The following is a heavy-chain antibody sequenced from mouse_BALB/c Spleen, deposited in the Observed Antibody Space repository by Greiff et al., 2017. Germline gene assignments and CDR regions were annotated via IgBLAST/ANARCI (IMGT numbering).Heavy chain of an antibody. Sequence: VQLKQSGGGLVQPKGSLKLSCAASGFTFNTYAMNWVRQAPGKGLEWVARIRSKSNNYATYYADSVKDRFTISRDDSQSMLYLQMNNLKTEDTAMYYCVRHDGYMDYWGQGTSVTVSS. CDR1: GFTFNTYA. V-gene: IGHV10-1*02. J-gene: IGHJ4*01. CDR2: IRSKSNNYAT. CDR3: VRHDGYMDY. D-gene: IGHD2-3*01.